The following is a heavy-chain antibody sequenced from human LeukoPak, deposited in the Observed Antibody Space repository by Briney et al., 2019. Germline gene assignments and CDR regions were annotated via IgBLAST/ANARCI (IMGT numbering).Heavy chain of an antibody. Sequence: GSLRLSCAASGFTFSSYNMVWVRQPPGKGLEWIGYIYYSGSTTYNPSLKSRVTISVDTSKNQFSLKLTSVTAADTAVYYCARHGRWDSGTYSFDYWGQGTLVTVSS. J-gene: IGHJ4*02. D-gene: IGHD1-26*01. CDR1: GFTFSSYN. CDR2: IYYSGST. V-gene: IGHV4-59*08. CDR3: ARHGRWDSGTYSFDY.